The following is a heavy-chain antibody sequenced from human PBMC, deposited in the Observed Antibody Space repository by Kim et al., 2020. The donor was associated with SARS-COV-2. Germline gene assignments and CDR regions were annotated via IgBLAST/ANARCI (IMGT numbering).Heavy chain of an antibody. J-gene: IGHJ4*02. V-gene: IGHV3-11*01. CDR3: ARGGFYGSGNYYFDQ. D-gene: IGHD3-10*01. Sequence: DSVQGRFTMSRNNTKKSVYLHMNSLRAEDTAVYYCARGGFYGSGNYYFDQWGQGTLVTVSS.